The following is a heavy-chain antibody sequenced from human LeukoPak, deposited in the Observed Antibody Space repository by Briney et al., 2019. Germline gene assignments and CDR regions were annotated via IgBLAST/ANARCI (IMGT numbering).Heavy chain of an antibody. Sequence: PGGSLRLSCAASGFTFSSYVLSWIRQAPGKGLQWVSAIGGSGGDTYYADSLKGRFTISRDNSKNTVFLQMSSLRAEDTAVYYCARRGGLPAALGFWGQGTLVTVSS. V-gene: IGHV3-23*01. D-gene: IGHD2-2*01. CDR1: GFTFSSYV. J-gene: IGHJ4*02. CDR3: ARRGGLPAALGF. CDR2: IGGSGGDT.